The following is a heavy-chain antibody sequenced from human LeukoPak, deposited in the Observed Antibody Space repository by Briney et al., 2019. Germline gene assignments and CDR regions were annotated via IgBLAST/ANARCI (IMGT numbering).Heavy chain of an antibody. V-gene: IGHV4-59*01. Sequence: SETLSLTCTVSGGSISIYYWSWIRQPPGKGVEWIGYVYYSGSAHYNPSLKSRVTISVDTSKNQFSLKVSSVTAADTAIYYRAGGTYYYFDYWGQGTLVTVSS. CDR1: GGSISIYY. CDR2: VYYSGSA. CDR3: AGGTYYYFDY. J-gene: IGHJ4*02. D-gene: IGHD1-26*01.